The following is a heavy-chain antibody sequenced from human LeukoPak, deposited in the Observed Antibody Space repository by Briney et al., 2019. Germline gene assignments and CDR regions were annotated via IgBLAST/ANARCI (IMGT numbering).Heavy chain of an antibody. Sequence: GASVKVSCKASGYTFTSYGISWVRQAPGQGLEWMGWISAYNGNTNYAQKLQGRVTMTTDTSTSTAYMGLRSLRSDDTAVYYCARDPEYSSSWYVRWYFQHWGQGTLVTVSS. CDR1: GYTFTSYG. CDR3: ARDPEYSSSWYVRWYFQH. J-gene: IGHJ1*01. CDR2: ISAYNGNT. D-gene: IGHD6-13*01. V-gene: IGHV1-18*01.